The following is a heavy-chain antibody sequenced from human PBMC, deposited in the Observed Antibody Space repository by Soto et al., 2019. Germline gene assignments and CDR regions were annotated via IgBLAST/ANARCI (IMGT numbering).Heavy chain of an antibody. Sequence: SETLSLTCSVSGDSISNSRFYWAWIRQPPGEGLEWIGSIYHTGNAYYNQSLKSRVTISVDTSKNQLSLKLTSVTAADAALYYCARDFFDSSDYTTNWFDPWGQGTLVTVSS. CDR1: GDSISNSRFY. J-gene: IGHJ5*02. D-gene: IGHD3-22*01. CDR2: IYHTGNA. CDR3: ARDFFDSSDYTTNWFDP. V-gene: IGHV4-39*01.